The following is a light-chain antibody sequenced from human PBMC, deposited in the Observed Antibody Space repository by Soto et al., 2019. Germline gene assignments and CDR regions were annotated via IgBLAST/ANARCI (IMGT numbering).Light chain of an antibody. CDR1: QSISSNY. V-gene: IGKV3-20*01. Sequence: EIVLTQSPGTLSLSPGERATLSCRASQSISSNYLAWYQQKPGQAPRLLVYGASSRATGIPDRFSGSGSGTDFTFTISRLEPEDFAVYYCQQSGSSPFTFGPGTKVDFK. J-gene: IGKJ3*01. CDR3: QQSGSSPFT. CDR2: GAS.